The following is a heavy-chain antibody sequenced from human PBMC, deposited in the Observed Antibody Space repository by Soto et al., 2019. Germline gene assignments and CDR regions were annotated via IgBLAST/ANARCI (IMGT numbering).Heavy chain of an antibody. D-gene: IGHD3-10*01. J-gene: IGHJ6*02. V-gene: IGHV4-61*01. CDR2: IYYSGST. CDR1: GGSVSSNSHY. Sequence: SETLSLTCSVSGGSVSSNSHYWSWIRQPPGKGLEWIGYIYYSGSTNYNPSLKSRVTISVDTSKNQFSLKLSSVTAADTAVYYCAGTEDYYGSGPYVWGQGTTVTVSS. CDR3: AGTEDYYGSGPYV.